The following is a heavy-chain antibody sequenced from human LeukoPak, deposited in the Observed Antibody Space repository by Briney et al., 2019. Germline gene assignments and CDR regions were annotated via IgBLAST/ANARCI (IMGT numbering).Heavy chain of an antibody. CDR1: GFTFSDYY. J-gene: IGHJ4*02. Sequence: PGGSLRLSCAASGFTFSDYYMSWIRRAPGKGLEWVSYISSSGSTIYYADSVKGRFTISRDNAKTSLYLQMNSLRAEDTAVYYCARERSGVTMVRGGFDYWGQGTLVTVSS. CDR2: ISSSGSTI. D-gene: IGHD3-10*01. CDR3: ARERSGVTMVRGGFDY. V-gene: IGHV3-11*01.